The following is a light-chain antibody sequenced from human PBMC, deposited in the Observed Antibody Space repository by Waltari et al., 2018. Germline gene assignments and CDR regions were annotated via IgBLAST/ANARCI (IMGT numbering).Light chain of an antibody. Sequence: QSVLTQPPSASGTPGPSVTISCSGSLPNTGPHYVYWYQQLQGTAPKLLIYLTHQRPSGVPDRFSASKSGTSASLAISGLRFEDEGDYYCATRDEGPTVVFGGGTKVTVL. V-gene: IGLV1-47*01. CDR3: ATRDEGPTVV. CDR1: LPNTGPHY. J-gene: IGLJ2*01. CDR2: LTH.